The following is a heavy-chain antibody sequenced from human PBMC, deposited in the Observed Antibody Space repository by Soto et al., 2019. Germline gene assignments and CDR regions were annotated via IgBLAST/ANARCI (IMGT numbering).Heavy chain of an antibody. CDR1: GFTFSGYA. Sequence: EVQLLDSGGGLVQPGGSLRLSCAASGFTFSGYALTWVRQAPGKGLEWVSAISGGGDATFYADSVKGRFTISRDNSKNTLYLQMNTRRADDTAVYYCARKVSGSTGRPDLWYFDLWGRGTLVTVSS. CDR3: ARKVSGSTGRPDLWYFDL. J-gene: IGHJ2*01. CDR2: ISGGGDAT. D-gene: IGHD3-10*01. V-gene: IGHV3-23*01.